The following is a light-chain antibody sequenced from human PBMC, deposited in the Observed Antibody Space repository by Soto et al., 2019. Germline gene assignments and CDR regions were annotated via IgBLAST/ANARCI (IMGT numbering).Light chain of an antibody. CDR3: NSYTGSRTLYV. Sequence: QSALTQPASVSGSPGQSITISCTGTSSGIGTYNYVSWYQQHPGKAPKLMLYEVSNRPSGVSNCFSGSKSGNTASLTITWLQAEDEADYFCNSYTGSRTLYVFGTGTELTVL. CDR2: EVS. CDR1: SSGIGTYNY. V-gene: IGLV2-14*01. J-gene: IGLJ1*01.